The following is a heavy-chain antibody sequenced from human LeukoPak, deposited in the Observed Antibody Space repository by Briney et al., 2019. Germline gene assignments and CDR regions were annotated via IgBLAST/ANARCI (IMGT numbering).Heavy chain of an antibody. CDR1: GYTFTGYY. D-gene: IGHD6-6*01. CDR3: ARDGAARPSPYYFDY. CDR2: INPNSGGT. V-gene: IGHV1-2*04. J-gene: IGHJ4*02. Sequence: ASVKVSCKASGYTFTGYYMHWVRQAPGRGLEWMGWINPNSGGTNYAQKFQGWVTMTRDTSISTAYMELSRLRSDDTAVYYCARDGAARPSPYYFDYWGQGTLVTVSS.